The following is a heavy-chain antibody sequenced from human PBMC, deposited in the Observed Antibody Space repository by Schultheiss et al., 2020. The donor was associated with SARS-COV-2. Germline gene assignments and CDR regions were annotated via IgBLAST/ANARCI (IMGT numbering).Heavy chain of an antibody. CDR3: AREIGCSGGSCYRVFDY. V-gene: IGHV4-59*01. D-gene: IGHD2-15*01. CDR1: GGSISSYY. CDR2: IYYSGST. Sequence: SQTLSLTCTVSGGSISSYYWSWIRQPAGKGLEWIGYIYYSGSTNYNPSLKSRVTISVDTSKNQFSLKLSSVTAADTAVYYCAREIGCSGGSCYRVFDYWGQGTLVTVSS. J-gene: IGHJ4*02.